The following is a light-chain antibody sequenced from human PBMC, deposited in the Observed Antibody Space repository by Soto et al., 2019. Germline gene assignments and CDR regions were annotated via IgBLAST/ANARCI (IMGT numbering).Light chain of an antibody. J-gene: IGKJ4*01. V-gene: IGKV3-20*01. CDR2: GAS. CDR3: QQYGSSPDT. Sequence: EIVLTQSPGTLSLSPGERATLSCRASQSVSSSYLAWYQQKPGQAPRLLIYGASSRATGIPDRFSGSGFGTDFTLTIGRLEPEDFAVYYCQQYGSSPDTFGGGTKVEIK. CDR1: QSVSSSY.